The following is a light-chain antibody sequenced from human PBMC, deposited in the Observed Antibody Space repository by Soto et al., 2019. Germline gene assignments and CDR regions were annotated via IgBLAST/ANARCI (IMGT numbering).Light chain of an antibody. J-gene: IGKJ3*01. V-gene: IGKV1-33*01. CDR2: GAS. CDR3: QQYDTLPPFT. Sequence: DIQMTQSPSSLSASVGARVSITCQASQDIRTSLSWFQQKPGRAPKLLIYGASNLETGVASRFRGSGSGTDLTLTISSLQPEDIATYYCQQYDTLPPFTFGPGTKVDIK. CDR1: QDIRTS.